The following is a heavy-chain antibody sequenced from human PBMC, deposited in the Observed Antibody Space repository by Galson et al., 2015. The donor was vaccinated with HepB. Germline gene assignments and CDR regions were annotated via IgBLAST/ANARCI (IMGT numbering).Heavy chain of an antibody. Sequence: SETLSLTCTVSDGSISSSSYYWGWIRQPPGKGLEWIGSIYYSGSTYYNPSLKSRVNMSVDTSKKQVSLKLSSVTAADTAVYYCARGTVMVTKSWFDPWGQGTLVTVSS. D-gene: IGHD5-18*01. J-gene: IGHJ5*02. CDR2: IYYSGST. CDR1: DGSISSSSYY. CDR3: ARGTVMVTKSWFDP. V-gene: IGHV4-39*01.